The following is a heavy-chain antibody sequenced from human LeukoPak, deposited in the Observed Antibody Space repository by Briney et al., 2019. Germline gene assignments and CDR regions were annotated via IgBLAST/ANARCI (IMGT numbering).Heavy chain of an antibody. CDR1: GGSISSYY. CDR2: IYYSGST. V-gene: IGHV4-59*01. D-gene: IGHD4-11*01. CDR3: ASNTVTIRRNEQYYYYYMDV. J-gene: IGHJ6*03. Sequence: SETLSLTCTVSGGSISSYYWSWIRQPPGKGLEWIGYIYYSGSTSYNPSLKSRVTISVDTSKNQFSLKLSSVTAADTAVYYCASNTVTIRRNEQYYYYYMDVWGKGTTVTVSS.